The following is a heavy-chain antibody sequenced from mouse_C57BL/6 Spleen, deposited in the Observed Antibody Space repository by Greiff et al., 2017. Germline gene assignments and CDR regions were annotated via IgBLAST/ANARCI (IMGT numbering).Heavy chain of an antibody. CDR1: GFTFSSYA. CDR3: ARDDPFYGNYRFAY. V-gene: IGHV5-4*01. D-gene: IGHD2-10*01. J-gene: IGHJ3*01. CDR2: ISDGGSYT. Sequence: EVQVVESGGGLVKPGGSLKLSCAASGFTFSSYAMSWVRQTPEKRLEWVATISDGGSYTYYPDNVKGRFTISRDNAKNNLYLQMSHLKSEDTAMYYCARDDPFYGNYRFAYWGQGTLVTVSA.